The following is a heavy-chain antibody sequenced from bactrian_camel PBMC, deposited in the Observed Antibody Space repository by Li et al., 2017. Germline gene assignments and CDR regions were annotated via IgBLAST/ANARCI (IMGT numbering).Heavy chain of an antibody. CDR3: VSLHRVDYVVFAY. Sequence: QVQLVESGGGSVRSGGSLTLSCAISGNSESDLCMAWFRQVPGKERELVSTFTIHGTPSYADSVKGRFTISQDNAKTTLYLQMNSLKPEDTAVYYCVSLHRVDYVVFAYWGQGTQVTVS. D-gene: IGHD4*01. J-gene: IGHJ6*01. CDR2: FTIHGTP. V-gene: IGHV3S53*01. CDR1: GNSESDLC.